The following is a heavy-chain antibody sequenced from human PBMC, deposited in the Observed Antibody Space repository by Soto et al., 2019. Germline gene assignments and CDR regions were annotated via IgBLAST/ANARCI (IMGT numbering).Heavy chain of an antibody. Sequence: GGSLRLSCAASGFTFSSYVMSWVRQAPGRGLGWVSGISGSGGRTYYADSGKGRFTISRDNSKNTLSLQMNSLRADDTAVYYCAAWGYNGLLDYWGQGILVTVSS. CDR3: AAWGYNGLLDY. CDR1: GFTFSSYV. J-gene: IGHJ4*02. D-gene: IGHD5-12*01. V-gene: IGHV3-23*01. CDR2: ISGSGGRT.